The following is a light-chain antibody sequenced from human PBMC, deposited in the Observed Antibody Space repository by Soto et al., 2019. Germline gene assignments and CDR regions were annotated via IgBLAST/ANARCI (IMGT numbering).Light chain of an antibody. CDR3: SSYRSTSTLGV. CDR2: DVS. CDR1: SSDVGAYTY. J-gene: IGLJ1*01. Sequence: QSALTQPASVSGSPGQSITISCSGTSSDVGAYTYVSWYQVHPGEPPKLVIYDVSKRPSVVSNRFSGSKSGNTASLTISGLQAEDEGDYYCSSYRSTSTLGVFGTGTKLNVL. V-gene: IGLV2-14*03.